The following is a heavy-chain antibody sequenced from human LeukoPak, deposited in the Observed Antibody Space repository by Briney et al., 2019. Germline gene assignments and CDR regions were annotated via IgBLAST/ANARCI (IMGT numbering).Heavy chain of an antibody. Sequence: GGSLRLSCAASGFTFSNYWMHWVRQAPGKGLVWVARITSDGIDTSYADSVKGRFTVSRDNAKNMLYLQMNSLRAEDTAVYYCARRDCGGDCQGHWGQGTLVTVSS. V-gene: IGHV3-74*01. D-gene: IGHD2-21*01. CDR3: ARRDCGGDCQGH. J-gene: IGHJ4*02. CDR2: ITSDGIDT. CDR1: GFTFSNYW.